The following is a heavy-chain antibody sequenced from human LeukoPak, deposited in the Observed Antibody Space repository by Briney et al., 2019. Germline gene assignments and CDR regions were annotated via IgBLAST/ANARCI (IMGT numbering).Heavy chain of an antibody. J-gene: IGHJ4*02. CDR3: ARGRRKFSGSYYESFDY. CDR1: GFTFSSYG. D-gene: IGHD1-26*01. V-gene: IGHV3-33*01. CDR2: IWYDGSNK. Sequence: GGSLRLSCAASGFTFSSYGMHWVRQAPGKGLEWVAVIWYDGSNKYYADSVKGRFTIPRDNSKNTLYLQMNSLRAEDTAVYYCARGRRKFSGSYYESFDYWGQGTLVTVSS.